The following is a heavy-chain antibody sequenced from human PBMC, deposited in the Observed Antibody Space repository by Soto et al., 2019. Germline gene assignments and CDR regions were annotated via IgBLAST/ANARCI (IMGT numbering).Heavy chain of an antibody. Sequence: QVQLVQSGAEVREPGASVKVSCKASGYSFTSFDINWVRQTAGQGLEWMGWMQPSTGRTGYAQKFQGRVTMTRDTSINTAYIALTTLTADDTAFCYCARGVSAGVDYWGQGTLVTVSS. CDR3: ARGVSAGVDY. D-gene: IGHD1-26*01. CDR1: GYSFTSFD. V-gene: IGHV1-8*01. CDR2: MQPSTGRT. J-gene: IGHJ4*02.